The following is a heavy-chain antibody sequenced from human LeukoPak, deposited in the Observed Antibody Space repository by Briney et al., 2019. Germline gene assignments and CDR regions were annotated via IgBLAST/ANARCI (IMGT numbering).Heavy chain of an antibody. CDR2: ISGSGGST. CDR1: GFTFSSYA. J-gene: IGHJ3*02. CDR3: ARDGAGYNAFDI. Sequence: GGSLRLSCAASGFTFSSYAMSWVRQAPGKGLEWVSAISGSGGSTYYADSVKGRFTISRDNSKNTLYLQMNSLRAEDTAVYYCARDGAGYNAFDIWGQGTMVTVSS. V-gene: IGHV3-23*01. D-gene: IGHD5-24*01.